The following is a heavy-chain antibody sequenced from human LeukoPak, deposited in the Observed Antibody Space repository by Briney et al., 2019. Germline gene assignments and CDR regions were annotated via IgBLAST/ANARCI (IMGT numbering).Heavy chain of an antibody. CDR3: AREEDASGAFDI. CDR1: GFTFSSYG. D-gene: IGHD3-10*01. J-gene: IGHJ3*02. Sequence: PGRSLRLSCAASGFTFSSYGMHWVRQAPGKGLEWVAVIWYDGSNKYYADSVKGRFTISRDNSKNTLYLQMNSLRAEDTAVYYCAREEDASGAFDIWGQGTMVTVSS. V-gene: IGHV3-33*08. CDR2: IWYDGSNK.